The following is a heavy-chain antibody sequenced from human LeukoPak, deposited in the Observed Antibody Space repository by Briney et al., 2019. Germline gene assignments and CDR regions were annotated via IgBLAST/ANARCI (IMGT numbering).Heavy chain of an antibody. CDR1: GFIFSNYA. CDR3: ARVAAGYSVNCFDY. Sequence: GGSLRLSCAVSGFIFSNYAMNWVRQAPGKGLEWVSYISTGSSTTYYADSVKGRFTISRDNVENSLYLQMNSLRDEDTAVYYCARVAAGYSVNCFDYWGQGTLVTVSS. D-gene: IGHD4-23*01. V-gene: IGHV3-48*02. J-gene: IGHJ4*02. CDR2: ISTGSSTT.